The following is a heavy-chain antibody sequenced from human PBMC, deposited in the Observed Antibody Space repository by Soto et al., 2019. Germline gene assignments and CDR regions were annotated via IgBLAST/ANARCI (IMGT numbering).Heavy chain of an antibody. CDR1: GSTFSSYA. V-gene: IGHV1-69*01. CDR2: IIPIFGTA. CDR3: ARVGPVWGSYGYYYGMDV. D-gene: IGHD3-16*01. J-gene: IGHJ6*02. Sequence: QVQLVQSGAEVKKPGSSVKVSCKASGSTFSSYAISWVRQAPGQGLEWMGGIIPIFGTANYAQKFQGRVTITADESTSTAYMELSSLRSEDTAVYYCARVGPVWGSYGYYYGMDVWGQGTTVTVSS.